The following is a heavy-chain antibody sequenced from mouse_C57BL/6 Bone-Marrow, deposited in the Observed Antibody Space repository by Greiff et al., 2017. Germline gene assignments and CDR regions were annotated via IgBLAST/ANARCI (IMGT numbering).Heavy chain of an antibody. CDR1: GYTFTNYW. D-gene: IGHD2-4*01. J-gene: IGHJ4*01. Sequence: QVQLKQPGAELVKPGASVKLSCKASGYTFTNYWMHWVKQRPGQGLEWIGMMHPNGGSPDYNEKFKSEATLSVDTSSRTAYMELSSLTSEDSAVYYCARSYDYDDYTMDYWGQGTSVTVSS. CDR3: ARSYDYDDYTMDY. V-gene: IGHV1-64*01. CDR2: MHPNGGSP.